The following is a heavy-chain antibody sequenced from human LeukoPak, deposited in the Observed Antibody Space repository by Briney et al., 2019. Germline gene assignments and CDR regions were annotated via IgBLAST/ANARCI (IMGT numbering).Heavy chain of an antibody. CDR2: IYYSGSA. CDR3: ARDKSSGWFNHYYYMDV. CDR1: GGSISSYY. V-gene: IGHV4-59*01. J-gene: IGHJ6*03. D-gene: IGHD6-19*01. Sequence: SETLSLTCTVSGGSISSYYWSWLRQPPGKGLEWIGYIYYSGSANYNPSLKSRVTISVDTSKNQFSLKLSSVTAADTAVYYCARDKSSGWFNHYYYMDVWGKGTTVTV.